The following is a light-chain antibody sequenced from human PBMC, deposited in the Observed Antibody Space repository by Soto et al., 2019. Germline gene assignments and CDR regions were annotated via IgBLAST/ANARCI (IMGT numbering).Light chain of an antibody. CDR3: SSYTSSRTKV. CDR2: DVS. CDR1: SSDVGGYNY. Sequence: QSALTQPASVSGSPGQSITISCTGTSSDVGGYNYVSWYQQHPGKAPKVMIYDVSNRPSGGSNRFSGSKSGNTASLTISGRQAEDAADYYCSSYTSSRTKVFGGGTKLTVL. J-gene: IGLJ2*01. V-gene: IGLV2-14*01.